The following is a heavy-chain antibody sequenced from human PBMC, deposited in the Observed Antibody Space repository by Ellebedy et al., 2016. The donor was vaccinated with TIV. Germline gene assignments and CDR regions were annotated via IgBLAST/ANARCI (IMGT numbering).Heavy chain of an antibody. J-gene: IGHJ4*02. CDR3: ARGSRVVDY. CDR2: ISRSSSYA. V-gene: IGHV3-11*06. Sequence: GGSLRLSCAASGFTFSDYYMSWIRQAPGKGLEWVSFISRSSSYAMYADSVKGRLTVSRGDAKNSLYLQMNSLRVEDTAVYYCARGSRVVDYWGQGTLVTVSS. D-gene: IGHD2-15*01. CDR1: GFTFSDYY.